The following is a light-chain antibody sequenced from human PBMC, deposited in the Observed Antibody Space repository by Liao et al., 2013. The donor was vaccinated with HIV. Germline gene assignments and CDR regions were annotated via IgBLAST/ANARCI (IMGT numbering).Light chain of an antibody. CDR1: NIGSKS. J-gene: IGLJ3*02. Sequence: SYVLTQPPSVSVAPGKTARITCGGNNIGSKSVHWYQQKSGQAPVLVIYEDSKRPSGIPERFSGSSSGTMATLTISGAQVEDEADYYCYSTDSSGYHRVFGGGAKLTVL. V-gene: IGLV3-10*01. CDR3: YSTDSSGYHRV. CDR2: EDS.